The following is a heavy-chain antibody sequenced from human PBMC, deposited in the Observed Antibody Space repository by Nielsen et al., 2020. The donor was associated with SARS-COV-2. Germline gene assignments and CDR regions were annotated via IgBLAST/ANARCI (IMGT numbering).Heavy chain of an antibody. Sequence: SETLSLTCTVFGGSITTDYWSWIRQPPGKGLECIGYIYYSGSTNYNPSLRSRLTISLDTSKNQFSLKLTSVTAADTAVYYCAGGIGRFAFDIWGQGTLATVSS. V-gene: IGHV4-59*08. J-gene: IGHJ3*02. D-gene: IGHD1-1*01. CDR3: AGGIGRFAFDI. CDR1: GGSITTDY. CDR2: IYYSGST.